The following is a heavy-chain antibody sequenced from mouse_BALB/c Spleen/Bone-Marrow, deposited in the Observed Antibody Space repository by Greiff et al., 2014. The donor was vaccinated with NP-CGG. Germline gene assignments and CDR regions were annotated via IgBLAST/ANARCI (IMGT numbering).Heavy chain of an antibody. J-gene: IGHJ4*01. D-gene: IGHD1-2*01. CDR1: GFSLTSYG. CDR2: IWADGST. Sequence: VQLQQSGPGLAAPSQSLSITCTASGFSLTSYGVHWVRQPPGKGLEWLGVIWADGSTNYNSALMSRLSVRKDNSKSQVFLKMNSLQTDDTAMYYCARITTATGAMDYWGQGTSVTVSS. CDR3: ARITTATGAMDY. V-gene: IGHV2-9*02.